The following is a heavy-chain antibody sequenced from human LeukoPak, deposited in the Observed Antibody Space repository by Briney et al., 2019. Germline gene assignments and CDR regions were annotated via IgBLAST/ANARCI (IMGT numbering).Heavy chain of an antibody. CDR1: GGSFSGYY. D-gene: IGHD3-3*01. V-gene: IGHV4-34*01. CDR2: INRSGST. J-gene: IGHJ4*02. Sequence: PSETLSLTCAVYGGSFSGYYWSWIRQPPGKGLEWIGEINRSGSTNYNPSLKSRVTISVDTSKNQFSLKLSSVTAADTAVYYCARGRITIFGVVTSLDYWGQGTLVTVSS. CDR3: ARGRITIFGVVTSLDY.